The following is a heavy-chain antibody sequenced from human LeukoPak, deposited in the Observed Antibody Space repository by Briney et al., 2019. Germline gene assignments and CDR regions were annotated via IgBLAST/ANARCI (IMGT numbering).Heavy chain of an antibody. J-gene: IGHJ4*02. D-gene: IGHD5-18*01. CDR3: TTDTLQRGYSYTPDY. CDR2: IKSKTDGGTT. Sequence: PGRSLRLSCAASGFDFSQFPMHWVRQAPGKGLEWVGRIKSKTDGGTTDYAAPVKGRFTISRDDSKNTLYLQMNSLKTEDTAVYYCTTDTLQRGYSYTPDYWGQGTLVTVSS. V-gene: IGHV3-15*01. CDR1: GFDFSQFP.